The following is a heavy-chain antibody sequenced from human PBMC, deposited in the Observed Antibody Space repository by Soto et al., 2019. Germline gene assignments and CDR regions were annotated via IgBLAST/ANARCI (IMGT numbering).Heavy chain of an antibody. CDR3: ASRPPYYDFWTGSDY. CDR1: GYTFTGYY. J-gene: IGHJ4*02. CDR2: ITPNSGDT. D-gene: IGHD3-3*01. V-gene: IGHV1-2*02. Sequence: WASVKVSCKASGYTFTGYYIYWVRQAPGQGLEWMGWITPNSGDTKYSQKFQGRVIMTRDTSISTAYMEHTWLPSYDTAVYHCASRPPYYDFWTGSDYWGKGTPVTVSS.